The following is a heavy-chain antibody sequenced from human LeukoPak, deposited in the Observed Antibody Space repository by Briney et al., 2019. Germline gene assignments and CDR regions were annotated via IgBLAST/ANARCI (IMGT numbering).Heavy chain of an antibody. V-gene: IGHV3-7*01. CDR2: IKQDGSEK. J-gene: IGHJ3*02. Sequence: GGSLRLSCTASGFAFSSHALTWIRQAPGRGLEWVANIKQDGSEKYYGDSVKGRFTISRDNAENSLYLQMNSLRAEDTAVYYCARARGFDIWGQGTMVTVSS. CDR3: ARARGFDI. CDR1: GFAFSSHA. D-gene: IGHD3-10*01.